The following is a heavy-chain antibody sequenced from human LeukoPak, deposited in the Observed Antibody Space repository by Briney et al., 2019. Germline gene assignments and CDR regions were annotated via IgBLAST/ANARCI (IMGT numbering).Heavy chain of an antibody. CDR1: GFTFNSYS. V-gene: IGHV3-21*01. D-gene: IGHD6-13*01. J-gene: IGHJ3*02. CDR3: ARDRAAAGIGDAFDI. CDR2: ISSSSSYI. Sequence: PGGSLRLSCAASGFTFNSYSMNWVRQAPGKGLEWVSSISSSSSYIYYADSVKGRFTISRDNAKNSLYLQMNSLRAEDTAVYYCARDRAAAGIGDAFDIWGQGTMVTVSS.